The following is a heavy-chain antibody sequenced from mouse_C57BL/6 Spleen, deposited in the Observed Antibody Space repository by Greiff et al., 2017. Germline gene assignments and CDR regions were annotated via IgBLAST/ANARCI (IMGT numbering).Heavy chain of an antibody. D-gene: IGHD2-10*01. CDR3: AREPYYGNLYFDV. Sequence: EVQLVESEGGLVQPGSSMTLSCTASGFTFSDYYMAWVRQVPEKGLEWVANINYDGSSTYYLDSLKSRFIISRDNAKNILYLQMSSLKSEDTATYYCAREPYYGNLYFDVWGTGTTVTVSS. CDR1: GFTFSDYY. CDR2: INYDGSST. V-gene: IGHV5-16*01. J-gene: IGHJ1*03.